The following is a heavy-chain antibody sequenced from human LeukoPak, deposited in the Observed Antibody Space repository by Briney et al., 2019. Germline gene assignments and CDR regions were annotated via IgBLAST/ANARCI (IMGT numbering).Heavy chain of an antibody. CDR1: GFTFSSYS. Sequence: PGGSLRLSCAVSGFTFSSYSMNWVRQAPGKGLEWVSYISSSSSTIYYADSVKGRFTISRDNAKNSLYLQMNSLRAEDTAVYYCARDCGGGSCYGPYDAFDIWGQGTMVTVSS. D-gene: IGHD2-15*01. J-gene: IGHJ3*02. V-gene: IGHV3-48*04. CDR3: ARDCGGGSCYGPYDAFDI. CDR2: ISSSSSTI.